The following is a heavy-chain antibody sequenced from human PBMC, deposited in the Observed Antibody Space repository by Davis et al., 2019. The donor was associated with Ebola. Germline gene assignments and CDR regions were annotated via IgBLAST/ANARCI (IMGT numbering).Heavy chain of an antibody. V-gene: IGHV1-3*01. Sequence: AASVKVSCKASGYTFTSYAMHWVRQAPGQRLEWMGWINAGNGNTKYSQKFQGRVTITRDTSASTAYMELSSLRSEDTAVYYCARVPGYGDHVDYWGQGTLVTVSS. D-gene: IGHD4-17*01. CDR3: ARVPGYGDHVDY. J-gene: IGHJ4*02. CDR2: INAGNGNT. CDR1: GYTFTSYA.